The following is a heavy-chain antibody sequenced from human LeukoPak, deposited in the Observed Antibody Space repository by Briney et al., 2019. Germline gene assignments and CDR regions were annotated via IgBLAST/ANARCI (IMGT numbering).Heavy chain of an antibody. CDR2: IYHSGSS. V-gene: IGHV4-59*08. CDR1: GGSISRYY. D-gene: IGHD3-10*01. J-gene: IGHJ3*02. CDR3: AGLWFGREEDI. Sequence: SDTLSLTRTVSGGSISRYYWSGLRPPPGKGLEGIGCIYHSGSSNYNPSLKSRVTISVDTSKNQFSLKLSSVTAADTAVYYCAGLWFGREEDIWGQGTMVTVSS.